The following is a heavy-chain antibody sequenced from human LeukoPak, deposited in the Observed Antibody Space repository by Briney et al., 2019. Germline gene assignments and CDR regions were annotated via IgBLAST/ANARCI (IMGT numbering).Heavy chain of an antibody. CDR2: IIPIFGTA. CDR3: ASGMRDFNYYGSGSYYSYYYYYMDV. CDR1: GGTFSSYA. J-gene: IGHJ6*03. D-gene: IGHD3-10*01. V-gene: IGHV1-69*13. Sequence: SVKVSCKASGGTFSSYAISWVRQAPGQGLEWMGGIIPIFGTANYAQKFQGRVTITADESTSTAYMELSSLRSEDTAVYCCASGMRDFNYYGSGSYYSYYYYYMDVWGKGTTVTISS.